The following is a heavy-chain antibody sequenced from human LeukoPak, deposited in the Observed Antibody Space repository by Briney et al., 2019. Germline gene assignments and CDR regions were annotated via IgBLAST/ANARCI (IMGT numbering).Heavy chain of an antibody. CDR3: AKCARIDCLPIDY. D-gene: IGHD5/OR15-5a*01. CDR1: GFSFSSYA. J-gene: IGHJ4*02. CDR2: ISGSGGST. Sequence: GGSLRLSCAASGFSFSSYAMSWVRQAPGKGLEWVSGISGSGGSTYYADFVKDRFTISRDNSKNTLYLQMNSLRVEDTAVYYCAKCARIDCLPIDYWGQGTLVTISS. V-gene: IGHV3-23*01.